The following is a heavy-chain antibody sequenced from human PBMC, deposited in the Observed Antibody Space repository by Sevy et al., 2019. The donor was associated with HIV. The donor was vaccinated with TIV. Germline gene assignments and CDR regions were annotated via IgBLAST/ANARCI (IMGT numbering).Heavy chain of an antibody. CDR1: GFTFSSYA. CDR2: ISSNGGST. J-gene: IGHJ4*02. Sequence: GGSLRLSCSASGFTFSSYAMHWVRQAPGKGLEHVSAISSNGGSTYYADSVKGRFTISRDNSKNTLYLQMSSLRAEDTAVYYCVTRNSGLLGWGQGTLVTVSS. CDR3: VTRNSGLLG. D-gene: IGHD5-12*01. V-gene: IGHV3-64D*06.